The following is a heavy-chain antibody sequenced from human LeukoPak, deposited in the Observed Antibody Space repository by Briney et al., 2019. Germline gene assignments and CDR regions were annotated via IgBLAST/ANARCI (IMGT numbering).Heavy chain of an antibody. D-gene: IGHD3-16*02. CDR3: ARALDGMDYVWGSYRYFDY. Sequence: GGSLRLSCAASGFTVSSNYMSWVRQAPGRGLEWVSVIYSGGSTYYADSVKGRFTISRDNSKNTLYLQMNSLRAEDTAVYYCARALDGMDYVWGSYRYFDYWGQGTLVTVSS. CDR1: GFTVSSNY. J-gene: IGHJ4*02. V-gene: IGHV3-53*01. CDR2: IYSGGST.